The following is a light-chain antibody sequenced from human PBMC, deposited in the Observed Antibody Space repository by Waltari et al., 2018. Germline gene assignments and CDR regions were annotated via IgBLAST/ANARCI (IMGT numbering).Light chain of an antibody. CDR3: QQYDNLPRALT. J-gene: IGKJ4*01. Sequence: DIQMTQSPSSLSASVGDRVTLTCQASQDISNYLNWYQQKPGKAPKLLIYDASNLETGVPSRFSGSGSGTDFTFTISSLQPEDIATYYCQQYDNLPRALTFGGGTKVEIK. V-gene: IGKV1-33*01. CDR1: QDISNY. CDR2: DAS.